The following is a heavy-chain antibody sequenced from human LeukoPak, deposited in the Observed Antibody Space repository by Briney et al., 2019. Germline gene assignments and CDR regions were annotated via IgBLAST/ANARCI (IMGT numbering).Heavy chain of an antibody. CDR1: GYTLTELS. V-gene: IGHV1-24*01. CDR2: FDPEDGET. CDR3: ATARTGYSRSWFSLFDY. J-gene: IGHJ4*02. D-gene: IGHD6-13*01. Sequence: ASVKVSCKVSGYTLTELSMHWVRQAPGKGLEWMGGFDPEDGETIYAQKFQGRVTMTEDTSTDTAYMELSSLRSEDTAVYYCATARTGYSRSWFSLFDYWGQGTLVTVSS.